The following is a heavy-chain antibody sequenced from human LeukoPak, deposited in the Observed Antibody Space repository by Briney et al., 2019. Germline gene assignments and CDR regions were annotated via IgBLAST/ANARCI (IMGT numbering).Heavy chain of an antibody. CDR3: ARDSWGSGWYDY. V-gene: IGHV4-59*01. CDR2: IYYSAST. J-gene: IGHJ4*02. D-gene: IGHD6-19*01. CDR1: GGSISSYY. Sequence: SETLSLTCTVSGGSISSYYWSWIRQPPGKGLEWIGYIYYSASTNYNPSLKSRVTISVDTSKNQFSLKLSSVTAADTAVYYCARDSWGSGWYDYWGQGTLVTVSS.